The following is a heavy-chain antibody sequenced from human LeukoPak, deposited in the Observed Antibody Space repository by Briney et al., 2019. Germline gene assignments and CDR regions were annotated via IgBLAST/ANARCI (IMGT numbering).Heavy chain of an antibody. V-gene: IGHV1-69*04. CDR3: ARSGYYNDAFDI. CDR1: GGTFSSYA. D-gene: IGHD3-22*01. Sequence: GASVKVSCKASGGTFSSYAISWVRQAPGQGLEWMGRIIPILGIANYAQKFQGRVTITADKSTSTAYMELSNLRSEDTAVYYCARSGYYNDAFDIWGQGTMVTVSS. J-gene: IGHJ3*02. CDR2: IIPILGIA.